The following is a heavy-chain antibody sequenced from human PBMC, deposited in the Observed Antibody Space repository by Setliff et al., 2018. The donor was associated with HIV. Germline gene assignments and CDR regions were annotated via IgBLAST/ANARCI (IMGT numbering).Heavy chain of an antibody. J-gene: IGHJ5*02. CDR1: GDSVSSNSAA. CDR2: TYYRSKWYN. D-gene: IGHD3-22*01. CDR3: AREGMIMWGLTYFDP. V-gene: IGHV6-1*01. Sequence: SQTLSLTCAISGDSVSSNSAAWNWIRQSPSRGLEWLGRTYYRSKWYNDYAVSVKSRITISPDTSKNQFSLHLNSVTPEDTAVYYCAREGMIMWGLTYFDPWGQGTLVTVSS.